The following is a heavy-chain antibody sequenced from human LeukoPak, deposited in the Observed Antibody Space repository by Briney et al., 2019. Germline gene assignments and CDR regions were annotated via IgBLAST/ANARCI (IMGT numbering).Heavy chain of an antibody. V-gene: IGHV4-61*08. J-gene: IGHJ4*02. Sequence: PSETLSLTCTVSGGSISSGGYYWSWIRQPPGKGLEWIGYIYYSGSTNYNPSLKSRVTISVDTSKNQFSLKLSSVTAADTAVYYCARLSSGPRGVDYWGQGTLVTVSS. D-gene: IGHD6-19*01. CDR2: IYYSGST. CDR3: ARLSSGPRGVDY. CDR1: GGSISSGGYY.